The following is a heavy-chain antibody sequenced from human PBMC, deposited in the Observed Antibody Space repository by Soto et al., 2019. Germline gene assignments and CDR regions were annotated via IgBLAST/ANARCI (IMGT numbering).Heavy chain of an antibody. J-gene: IGHJ5*02. CDR3: ARMAAFGSLNWFDP. CDR1: GYSFTNND. D-gene: IGHD3-16*02. Sequence: ASVKVSCKASGYSFTNNDVSWVRQATGQGLEWMGWMNPGSGGTGYAHKCQVRVTMTRDISIATAYMELSSLRSDDTAIYYCARMAAFGSLNWFDPWGQGTLVNVSS. V-gene: IGHV1-8*01. CDR2: MNPGSGGT.